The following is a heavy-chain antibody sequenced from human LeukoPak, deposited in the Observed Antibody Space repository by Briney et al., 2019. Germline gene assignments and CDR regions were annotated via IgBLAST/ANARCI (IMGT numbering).Heavy chain of an antibody. D-gene: IGHD6-19*01. CDR2: INHSGNT. Sequence: PSETLSLTCGVYGGSFSGYYWSWIRQPPGKGLEWIGEINHSGNTNYSPSLKSRVTISVDTSKNHFSLKLSSVTAADTAVYYCASSKYSGAGVVENWGQGTLVTVSS. J-gene: IGHJ4*02. CDR3: ASSKYSGAGVVEN. CDR1: GGSFSGYY. V-gene: IGHV4-34*01.